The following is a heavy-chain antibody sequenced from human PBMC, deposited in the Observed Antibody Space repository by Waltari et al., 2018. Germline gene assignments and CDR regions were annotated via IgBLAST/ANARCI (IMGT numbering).Heavy chain of an antibody. CDR2: FLPFLDVT. J-gene: IGHJ5*01. Sequence: QVQLVQSGDEVKKPGSSVKVSCKASRDTFTNYGVTWLRQAPGQGLEWMGRFLPFLDVTNYAQKFQGRVTITADKSTDTAYMELTSLTSEDTAVYYCGTGVEPWFDSWGQGTLLTVSS. CDR3: GTGVEPWFDS. V-gene: IGHV1-69*04. CDR1: RDTFTNYG.